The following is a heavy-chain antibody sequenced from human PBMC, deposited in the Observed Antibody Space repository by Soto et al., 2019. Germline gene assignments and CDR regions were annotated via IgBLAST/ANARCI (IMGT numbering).Heavy chain of an antibody. CDR2: LNTYGNT. CDR3: GGESGETWDYEAS. Sequence: PSETLSLTCTVSGGSISSYRWSWIRQPAGKGLEWIGRLNTYGNTHYNPSLKSRVTVSVDTSRNQFFLTLRSVTAADSAVYHCGGESGETWDYEASWGQGTPVTVSS. V-gene: IGHV4-4*07. J-gene: IGHJ5*02. D-gene: IGHD1-7*01. CDR1: GGSISSYR.